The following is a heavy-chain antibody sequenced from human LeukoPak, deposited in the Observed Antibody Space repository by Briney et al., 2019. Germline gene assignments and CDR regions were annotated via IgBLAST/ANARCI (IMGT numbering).Heavy chain of an antibody. V-gene: IGHV3-30-3*01. Sequence: PGGSLRLSCAASGFTFSSYAMHWVRQAPGKGLEWVAVISYDGSNKYYADSVKGRFTISRDNSKNTLYLQMNSLRAEDTAVYYCARDHITIFGVVIDYGGQGTLVTVSS. CDR2: ISYDGSNK. J-gene: IGHJ4*02. D-gene: IGHD3-3*01. CDR3: ARDHITIFGVVIDY. CDR1: GFTFSSYA.